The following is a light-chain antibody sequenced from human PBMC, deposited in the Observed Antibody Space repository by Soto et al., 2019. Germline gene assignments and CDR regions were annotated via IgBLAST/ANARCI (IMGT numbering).Light chain of an antibody. J-gene: IGLJ1*01. CDR3: NSYTSSSTLLYV. Sequence: QSALTQPASVSGSPGQSITISCTGTSSDVGGYNYVSWYQQHPGKAPKLMIYDVSNRPSGVSNRFSGSKSGNTASLTISGIQAEDEADYYCNSYTSSSTLLYVFGTGTKLTVL. CDR1: SSDVGGYNY. CDR2: DVS. V-gene: IGLV2-14*01.